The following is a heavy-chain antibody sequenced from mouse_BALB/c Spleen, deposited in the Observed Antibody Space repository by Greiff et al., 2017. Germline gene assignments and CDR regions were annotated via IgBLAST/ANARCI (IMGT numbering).Heavy chain of an antibody. J-gene: IGHJ2*01. Sequence: QVQLKESGPGLVAPSQSLSITCTVSGFSLSSYSVHWVRQPPGKGLEWLGMIWGGGSTDYNSALKSRQSISKDNSKSQVFLKMNSLQNYDTSMYYCARNYGGYKPDYFDYWGQGTTLTVSS. V-gene: IGHV2-6-4*01. CDR2: IWGGGST. CDR1: GFSLSSYS. CDR3: ARNYGGYKPDYFDY. D-gene: IGHD2-2*01.